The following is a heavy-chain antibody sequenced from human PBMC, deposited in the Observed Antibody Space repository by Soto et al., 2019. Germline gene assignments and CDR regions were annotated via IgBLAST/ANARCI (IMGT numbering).Heavy chain of an antibody. D-gene: IGHD2-15*01. V-gene: IGHV3-48*01. CDR2: ISSSSTTI. CDR3: ASGGYCSGGSCPYGMDV. Sequence: PGGSLRLSCAASGFTFSSYSMNWVRQAPGKGLEWVSYISSSSTTIYYADSVKGRFTISRDNSKNTLYLQMNSLRAEDTAVYYYASGGYCSGGSCPYGMDVWGQGTTVTVSS. CDR1: GFTFSSYS. J-gene: IGHJ6*02.